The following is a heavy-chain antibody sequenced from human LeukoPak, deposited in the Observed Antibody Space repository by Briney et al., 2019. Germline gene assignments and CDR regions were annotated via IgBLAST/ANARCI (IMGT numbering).Heavy chain of an antibody. J-gene: IGHJ4*02. Sequence: GGSLRLSCAASGFTFSTYTMTWVRQAPGKGLEWVSAISGSGGSTYYADSVKGRFTISRDNSKNTLYLQMNSLRAEDTAVYYCAKEGSSSWYESDWGQGTLVTVSS. CDR1: GFTFSTYT. CDR2: ISGSGGST. V-gene: IGHV3-23*01. D-gene: IGHD6-13*01. CDR3: AKEGSSSWYESD.